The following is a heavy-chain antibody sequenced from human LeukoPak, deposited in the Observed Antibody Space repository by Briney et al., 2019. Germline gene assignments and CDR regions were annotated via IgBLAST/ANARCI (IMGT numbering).Heavy chain of an antibody. Sequence: GGSLRLSCAASGFTFKDYTMNWVRQSPGKGLQWVSYVSFGSSYISYADSLKGRFTISRDDAKSSVYLEMNSLRAEDTAMYYCSTGGSLGGMMTYWGQGTLVTVSS. J-gene: IGHJ4*02. CDR1: GFTFKDYT. V-gene: IGHV3-21*06. CDR2: VSFGSSYI. CDR3: STGGSLGGMMTY. D-gene: IGHD1-26*01.